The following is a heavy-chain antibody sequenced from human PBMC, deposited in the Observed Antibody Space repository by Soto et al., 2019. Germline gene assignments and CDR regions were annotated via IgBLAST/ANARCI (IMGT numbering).Heavy chain of an antibody. CDR1: GGSISSGGYS. D-gene: IGHD1-7*01. J-gene: IGHJ6*02. Sequence: SETLSLTCAVSGGSISSGGYSWSWIRQPPGKGLEWIGYIYHSGSTYYNPSLNSRVTISVDRSKNQFSLKLSSVTAADTAVYYCARGNNWNSLYYYYGMDVWGQGTTVTVSS. V-gene: IGHV4-30-2*01. CDR2: IYHSGST. CDR3: ARGNNWNSLYYYYGMDV.